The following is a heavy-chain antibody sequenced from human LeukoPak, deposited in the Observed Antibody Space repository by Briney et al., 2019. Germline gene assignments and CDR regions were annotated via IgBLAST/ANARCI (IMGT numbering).Heavy chain of an antibody. V-gene: IGHV4-39*01. CDR3: ASLRERSYYARGFDY. CDR1: SGSISSSSYY. CDR2: IYYSGST. Sequence: SETLSLTCTVSSGSISSSSYYWGWIRQPPGKGLEWIGSIYYSGSTYYIPSLKSRVTISVDTSKNQFSLKLSSVTAADTAVYYCASLRERSYYARGFDYWGQGTLVTVSS. J-gene: IGHJ4*02. D-gene: IGHD1-26*01.